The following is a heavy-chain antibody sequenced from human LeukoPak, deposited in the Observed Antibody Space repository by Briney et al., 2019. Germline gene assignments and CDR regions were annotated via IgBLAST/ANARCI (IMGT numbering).Heavy chain of an antibody. Sequence: KPSETLSLTCTVSGGSISSSSYSWGWIRQPPGKGLEWIGSIYYSGSTYYNPSLKSRVTISVDTSKNQFSLKLSSVTAADTAVYYCASHLASSSWSGGTYYYYGMDVWGQGTTVTVSS. CDR1: GGSISSSSYS. J-gene: IGHJ6*02. CDR2: IYYSGST. CDR3: ASHLASSSWSGGTYYYYGMDV. D-gene: IGHD6-13*01. V-gene: IGHV4-39*01.